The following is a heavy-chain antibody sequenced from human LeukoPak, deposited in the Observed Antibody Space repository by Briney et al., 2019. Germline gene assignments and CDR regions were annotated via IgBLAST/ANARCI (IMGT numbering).Heavy chain of an antibody. V-gene: IGHV4-59*08. J-gene: IGHJ4*02. D-gene: IGHD3-10*01. CDR3: AGAYGSGSYYEEGFDY. CDR1: GGSISSYY. Sequence: SETLSLTCTVSGGSISSYYWSWIRQPPGKGLEWIGYIYYSGSTNYNPSLKSRVTISVDTSKNQFSLKLSSVTAADTAVYYCAGAYGSGSYYEEGFDYWGQGTLVPVSS. CDR2: IYYSGST.